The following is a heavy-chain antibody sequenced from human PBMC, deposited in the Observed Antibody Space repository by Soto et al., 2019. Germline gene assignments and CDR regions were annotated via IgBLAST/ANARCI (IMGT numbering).Heavy chain of an antibody. Sequence: QVKLQESGPGLATPSGTLSLTCAVSGVSLTRGNWCTWVRQSPQRGLEYIGEIFHDGTANYYPSFERRVAMSVETSRNQFSLKLTSVTAADTAVYFCARLVYDTRLNYMYFDFWGPGTLVTVSS. CDR1: GVSLTRGNW. CDR3: ARLVYDTRLNYMYFDF. CDR2: IFHDGTA. J-gene: IGHJ4*02. D-gene: IGHD3-10*01. V-gene: IGHV4-4*02.